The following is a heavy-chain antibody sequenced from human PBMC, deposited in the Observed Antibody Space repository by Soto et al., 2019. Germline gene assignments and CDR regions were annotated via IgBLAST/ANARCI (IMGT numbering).Heavy chain of an antibody. CDR2: ISGSGGST. CDR1: GFIFSSYA. D-gene: IGHD1-7*01. CDR3: AKNYNWNYVGSVMLGVLDP. Sequence: GGSLRLSCAASGFIFSSYAMSWVRQAPGKGLEWVSAISGSGGSTYYADSVKGRFTISRDNSKNTLYLQMNSLRAEDTAVYYCAKNYNWNYVGSVMLGVLDPWGQGTLVTVSS. J-gene: IGHJ5*02. V-gene: IGHV3-23*01.